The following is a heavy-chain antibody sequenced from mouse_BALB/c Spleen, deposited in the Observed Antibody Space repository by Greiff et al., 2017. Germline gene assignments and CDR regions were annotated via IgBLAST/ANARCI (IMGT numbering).Heavy chain of an antibody. CDR2: INSNGGST. Sequence: EVQLVESGGGLVQPGGSLKLSCAASGFTFSSYGMSWVRQTPDKRLELVATINSNGGSTYYPDSVKGRFTISRDNAKNTLYLQMSSLKSEDTAMYYCARVDYYGSSPFAYWGQGTLVTVSA. CDR1: GFTFSSYG. J-gene: IGHJ3*01. D-gene: IGHD1-1*01. V-gene: IGHV5-6-3*01. CDR3: ARVDYYGSSPFAY.